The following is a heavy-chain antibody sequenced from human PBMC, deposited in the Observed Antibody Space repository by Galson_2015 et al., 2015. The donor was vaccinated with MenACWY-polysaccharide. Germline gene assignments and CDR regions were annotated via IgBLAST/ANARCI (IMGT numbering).Heavy chain of an antibody. Sequence: QSGAEVKKPGSSLKVSCKASGGTFTDYGFGWVRQAPGQGLEWMGRVIPLADMTSYAPRFQGRVTITADRSTSTTYMDLSSLAPEDTAVYYCARADCSGNTCYFAFWGQGSRVTVSS. CDR2: VIPLADMT. J-gene: IGHJ4*02. CDR3: ARADCSGNTCYFAF. D-gene: IGHD2-15*01. CDR1: GGTFTDYG. V-gene: IGHV1-69*04.